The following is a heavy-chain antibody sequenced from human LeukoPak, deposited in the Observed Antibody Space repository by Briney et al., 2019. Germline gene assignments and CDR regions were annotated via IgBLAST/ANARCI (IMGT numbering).Heavy chain of an antibody. CDR2: INPNSGGT. CDR3: AREESPDYDILTGYEGGWFDP. J-gene: IGHJ5*02. V-gene: IGHV1-2*02. Sequence: ASVKVSCKASGYTFTGYYMHWVRQAPGQGLEWMGWINPNSGGTNYAQKFQGRVTMTRDTSISTAYMELSRLRSDDTAVYYCAREESPDYDILTGYEGGWFDPWGQGTLVTVSS. D-gene: IGHD3-9*01. CDR1: GYTFTGYY.